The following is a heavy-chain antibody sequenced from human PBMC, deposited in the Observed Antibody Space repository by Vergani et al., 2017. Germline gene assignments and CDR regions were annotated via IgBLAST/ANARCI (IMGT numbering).Heavy chain of an antibody. Sequence: QVQLPESGPGLVKPPGTLSLTCAVSGGSLSGTNWWSWVRQSPGKGLEWIGELYHSGSTNYNPSLKSRVTISVDKSKNQFSLKLSSVTAADTAVYYCASNGYYCLDYWGRGTLVTVSS. D-gene: IGHD3-22*01. CDR1: GGSLSGTNW. V-gene: IGHV4-4*03. CDR2: LYHSGST. CDR3: ASNGYYCLDY. J-gene: IGHJ4*02.